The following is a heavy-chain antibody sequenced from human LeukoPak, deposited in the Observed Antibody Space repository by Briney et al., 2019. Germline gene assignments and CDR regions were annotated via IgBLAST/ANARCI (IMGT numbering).Heavy chain of an antibody. CDR3: ARDLRTDDYYYYGMDV. J-gene: IGHJ6*02. CDR1: DGSISSYY. Sequence: SETLSLTCTASDGSISSYYWSWIRQPPGKGLEWIGYIYYSGSTNYNPSLKSRVTISVDTSKNQFSLKLSSVTAADTAVYYCARDLRTDDYYYYGMDVWGQGTTVTVSS. D-gene: IGHD3/OR15-3a*01. V-gene: IGHV4-59*01. CDR2: IYYSGST.